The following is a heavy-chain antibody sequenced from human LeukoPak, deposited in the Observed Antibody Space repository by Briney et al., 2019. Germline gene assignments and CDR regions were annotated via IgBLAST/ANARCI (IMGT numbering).Heavy chain of an antibody. J-gene: IGHJ4*02. CDR1: GYTFTGYY. CDR3: ARGYYDSSAIDY. D-gene: IGHD3-22*01. Sequence: SVKVSCKASGYTFTGYYMHWVRQAPGQGLEWMGGIIPIFGTANYAQKFQGRVTITADESTSTAYMELSSLRSEDTAVYYCARGYYDSSAIDYWGQGTLVTVSS. V-gene: IGHV1-69*13. CDR2: IIPIFGTA.